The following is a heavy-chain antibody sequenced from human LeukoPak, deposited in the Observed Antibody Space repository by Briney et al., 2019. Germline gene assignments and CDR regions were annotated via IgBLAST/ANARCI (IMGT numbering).Heavy chain of an antibody. CDR2: IYYSGST. Sequence: PSETLSLTCTVSGGSISSYYWSWIRQPPGKGLEWIGYIYYSGSTNYNTSLKRRVTISVDTSKNQFSLKLSSVTAADTAVYYCARHGVRSMWIPDDAFDIWGQGTMVTVSS. CDR1: GGSISSYY. J-gene: IGHJ3*02. V-gene: IGHV4-59*08. D-gene: IGHD2-8*01. CDR3: ARHGVRSMWIPDDAFDI.